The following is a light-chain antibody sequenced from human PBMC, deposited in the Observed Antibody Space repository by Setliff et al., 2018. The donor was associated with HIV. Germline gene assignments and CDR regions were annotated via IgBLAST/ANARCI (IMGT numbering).Light chain of an antibody. CDR1: SSDVGRYNL. J-gene: IGLJ1*01. V-gene: IGLV2-23*01. Sequence: QSALTQPASVSGSPGQSITISCTGTSSDVGRYNLVSWYQQHQGKAPKLMIYQATKRPSGVSNRFCGSKSGNTASLTISGLQAEDEADYYCCSNTGSNTYVFGTGTKVTVL. CDR2: QAT. CDR3: CSNTGSNTYV.